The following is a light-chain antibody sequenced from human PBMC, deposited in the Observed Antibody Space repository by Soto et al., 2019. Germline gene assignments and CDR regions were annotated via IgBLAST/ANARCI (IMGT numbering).Light chain of an antibody. V-gene: IGLV2-18*01. CDR2: EVS. J-gene: IGLJ1*01. Sequence: QSVLTQPPSVSGPPGQSVTISCTGTSSDVGSYNRVSWYQQPPGTAPKLMIYEVSNRPSGVPDRFSGSKSGNTASLTISGLQAEDEADYYCSLYTSSSTYVFGTGTKVTV. CDR3: SLYTSSSTYV. CDR1: SSDVGSYNR.